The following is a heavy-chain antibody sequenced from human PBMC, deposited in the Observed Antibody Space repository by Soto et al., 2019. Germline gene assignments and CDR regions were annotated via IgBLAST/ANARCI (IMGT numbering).Heavy chain of an antibody. CDR2: IRAKVSWVGT. CDR1: ACNFAYTA. Sequence: GALRLPLRVSACNFAYTAMNWVRENPGKGLEWVGFIRAKVSWVGTQYAASGKGRFTISRDDYKSIAYLEMERLKAEDSGVYFCARGELCFDDWGQGTQVTVYS. D-gene: IGHD3-10*01. V-gene: IGHV3-49*04. J-gene: IGHJ4*02. CDR3: ARGELCFDD.